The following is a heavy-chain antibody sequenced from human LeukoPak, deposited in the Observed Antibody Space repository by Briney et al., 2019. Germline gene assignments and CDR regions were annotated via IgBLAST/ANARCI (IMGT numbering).Heavy chain of an antibody. J-gene: IGHJ4*02. Sequence: SETLSLTCTVSGGSISSSSYYWDWIRQPPGKGLEWNGSIYYSGSTYYNPSLKSRVTISVDTSKNQFSLKLTSVTAADTAVYFCARAAKFYFGSETYYYFDYWGQGSLVTVSS. CDR3: ARAAKFYFGSETYYYFDY. D-gene: IGHD3-10*01. V-gene: IGHV4-39*07. CDR1: GGSISSSSYY. CDR2: IYYSGST.